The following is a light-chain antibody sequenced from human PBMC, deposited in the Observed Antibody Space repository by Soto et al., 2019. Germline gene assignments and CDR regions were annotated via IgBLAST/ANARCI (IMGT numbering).Light chain of an antibody. CDR2: EDN. Sequence: NFMLTQPHSVSESSGKTVTISCTRSSGSIASNYVQWYQQRPGSAPTTVIYEDNQRPSGVPDRFSGSIDSSSNPASLTISGLKTEDEADYYCQSYDSSNHGVFGGGTKLTVL. J-gene: IGLJ2*01. CDR1: SGSIASNY. CDR3: QSYDSSNHGV. V-gene: IGLV6-57*03.